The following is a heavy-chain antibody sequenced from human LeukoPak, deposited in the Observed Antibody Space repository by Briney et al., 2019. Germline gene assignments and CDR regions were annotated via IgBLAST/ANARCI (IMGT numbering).Heavy chain of an antibody. CDR3: ARDHDWGAFDI. V-gene: IGHV1-2*04. CDR1: GYTFTGYY. Sequence: GASVKVSCKASGYTFTGYYMHWVRQAPGQGLEWMGWINPNSGGTNYAQKFQGWVTMTRDTSISTAYMELSRLRSEDTAVYYCARDHDWGAFDIWGQGTMVTVSS. CDR2: INPNSGGT. J-gene: IGHJ3*02. D-gene: IGHD3-9*01.